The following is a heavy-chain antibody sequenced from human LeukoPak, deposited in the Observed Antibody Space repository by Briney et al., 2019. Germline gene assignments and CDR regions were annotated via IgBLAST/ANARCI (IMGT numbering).Heavy chain of an antibody. V-gene: IGHV4-30-4*08. CDR2: IYYSGST. CDR3: ARVITARRYYYYYYMDV. D-gene: IGHD6-6*01. J-gene: IGHJ6*03. CDR1: GGSFSDYY. Sequence: SETLSLTCAVYGGSFSDYYWSWIRQPPGKGLEWIGYIYYSGSTYYNPSLKSRVTISVDTSKNQFSLKLSSVTAADTAVYYCARVITARRYYYYYYMDVWGKGTTVTVSS.